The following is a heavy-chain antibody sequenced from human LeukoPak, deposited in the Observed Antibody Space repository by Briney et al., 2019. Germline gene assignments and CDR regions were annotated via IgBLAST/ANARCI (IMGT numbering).Heavy chain of an antibody. V-gene: IGHV4-34*01. Sequence: PSETLSLTCAVYGGSFSGYYWSWIRQPPGKGLKWIGEINHSGSTNYNPSLKSRVTISVDTSKNQFSLKLSSVTAADTAVYYCARVLMITFGGVNPLGLYYYYYGMDVWGQGTTVTVSS. CDR1: GGSFSGYY. CDR3: ARVLMITFGGVNPLGLYYYYYGMDV. CDR2: INHSGST. D-gene: IGHD3-16*01. J-gene: IGHJ6*02.